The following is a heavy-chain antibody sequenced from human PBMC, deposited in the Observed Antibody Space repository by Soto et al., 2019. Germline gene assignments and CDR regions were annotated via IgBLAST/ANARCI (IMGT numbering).Heavy chain of an antibody. CDR1: GFIFSSYA. D-gene: IGHD1-26*01. Sequence: QVKLVESGGGVVQPGRSLRLSCAASGFIFSSYAIHWVRQAPGKGLEWVAVISFDGSNKYYADSVKGRFTISRDNSNNTLYLEMDSLRAEDTAVYYCARDSGRGGSYRRLWGQGTLVTVSS. J-gene: IGHJ4*02. CDR2: ISFDGSNK. V-gene: IGHV3-30*04. CDR3: ARDSGRGGSYRRL.